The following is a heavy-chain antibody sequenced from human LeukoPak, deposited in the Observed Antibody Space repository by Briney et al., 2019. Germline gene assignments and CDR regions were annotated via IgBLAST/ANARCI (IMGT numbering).Heavy chain of an antibody. Sequence: PGGSLRLSCAASGFTFSSYSMNWVRRAPGKGLEWVSYISSSSSTIYYADSVKGRFTISRDNAKNSLYLQMNSLRDEDTAVYYCARSSGSYYNPRNYYYGMDVWGQGTTVTVSS. CDR2: ISSSSSTI. V-gene: IGHV3-48*02. D-gene: IGHD3-10*01. CDR1: GFTFSSYS. J-gene: IGHJ6*02. CDR3: ARSSGSYYNPRNYYYGMDV.